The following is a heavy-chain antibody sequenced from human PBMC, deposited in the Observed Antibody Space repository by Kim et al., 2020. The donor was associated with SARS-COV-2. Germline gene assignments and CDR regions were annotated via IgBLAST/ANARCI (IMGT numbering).Heavy chain of an antibody. Sequence: SETLSLTCTVSGGSISSGGYYWSWIRQHPGKGLEWIGYIYYSGSTYYNPSLKSRVTISVDTSKNQFSLKLSSVTAADTAVYYCARGSGTMVRGVTLGYYYGMDVWGQGTTVTVSS. CDR1: GGSISSGGYY. CDR3: ARGSGTMVRGVTLGYYYGMDV. V-gene: IGHV4-31*03. CDR2: IYYSGST. J-gene: IGHJ6*02. D-gene: IGHD3-10*01.